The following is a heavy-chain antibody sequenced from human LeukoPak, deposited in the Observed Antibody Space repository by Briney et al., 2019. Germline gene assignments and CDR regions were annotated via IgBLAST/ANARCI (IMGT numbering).Heavy chain of an antibody. J-gene: IGHJ3*02. D-gene: IGHD4-23*01. CDR3: ARKGATAGGTRAFDI. CDR1: GGSISSSSYY. Sequence: PSETLSLTCTVSGGSISSSSYYWTWIRQPPGQGLEWIGETNHSGSTVYDPSLKSRVTISLVTSKSQFSLNLSSMTAADTAVYYCARKGATAGGTRAFDIWGRGTMVTVSS. V-gene: IGHV4-39*07. CDR2: TNHSGST.